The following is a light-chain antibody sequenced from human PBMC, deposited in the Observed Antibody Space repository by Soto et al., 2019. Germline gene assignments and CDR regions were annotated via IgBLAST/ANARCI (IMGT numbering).Light chain of an antibody. CDR3: LQSYSVPWT. CDR1: QSVTNY. CDR2: AAS. V-gene: IGKV1-39*01. J-gene: IGKJ1*01. Sequence: DIQMTQSPSSLSASVGDRVTITCRACQSVTNYLSWYQQKSGRAPKLLIYAASRLQTGVSSRFSGSASGTDFTLTIRSLQPEDFATYYCLQSYSVPWTFGQGTTVESK.